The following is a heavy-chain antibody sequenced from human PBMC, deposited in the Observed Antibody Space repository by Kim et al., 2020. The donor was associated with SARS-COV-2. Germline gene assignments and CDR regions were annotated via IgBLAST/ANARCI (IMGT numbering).Heavy chain of an antibody. Sequence: ANSVKVRFTISRDNAKTSLYLQMNSLRAEDTALYYCAKDIGYSSGGFDYWGQGTRVPVSS. J-gene: IGHJ4*02. CDR3: AKDIGYSSGGFDY. V-gene: IGHV3-9*01. D-gene: IGHD5-18*01.